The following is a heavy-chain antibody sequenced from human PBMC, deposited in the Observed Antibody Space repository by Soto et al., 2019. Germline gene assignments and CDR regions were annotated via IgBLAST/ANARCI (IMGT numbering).Heavy chain of an antibody. D-gene: IGHD4-4*01. CDR1: GFTFSSYG. V-gene: IGHV3-33*01. CDR3: ARGMTTVSSVDY. J-gene: IGHJ4*02. CDR2: IWYDGSNK. Sequence: QVQLVESGGGVVQPGRSLRISCAASGFTFSSYGMHWVRQAPGKGLEWVAVIWYDGSNKYYADSVKGRFTISRDNSKNTLYLQMNSLRAEDTAVYYCARGMTTVSSVDYWGQGTLVTVSS.